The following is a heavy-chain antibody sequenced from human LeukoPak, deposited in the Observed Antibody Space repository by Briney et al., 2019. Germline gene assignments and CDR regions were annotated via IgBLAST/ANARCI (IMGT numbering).Heavy chain of an antibody. J-gene: IGHJ5*02. Sequence: SETLSPTCTVSGGSISSGGYYWSWIRQPPGKGLEWIGYIYHSGSTYYNPSLKSRVTISVDRSKNQFSLKLSSVTAADTAVYYCARVYQNRFDPWGQGTLVTVSS. V-gene: IGHV4-30-2*01. CDR2: IYHSGST. D-gene: IGHD2-2*02. CDR3: ARVYQNRFDP. CDR1: GGSISSGGYY.